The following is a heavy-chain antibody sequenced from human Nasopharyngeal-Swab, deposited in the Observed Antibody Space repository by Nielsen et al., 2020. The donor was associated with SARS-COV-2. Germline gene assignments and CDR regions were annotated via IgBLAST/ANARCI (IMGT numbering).Heavy chain of an antibody. V-gene: IGHV3-74*01. CDR1: GFTFSNHW. Sequence: GESLKISCAASGFTFSNHWMHWVRQAPGKGLVWVSRINTDGSTTNYADSVKGRFTISRDNAKNSLYLQMNSLRAEDTAVYYCARNRLSRQQQLVLGYWGQGTLVTVSS. CDR3: ARNRLSRQQQLVLGY. D-gene: IGHD6-13*01. J-gene: IGHJ4*02. CDR2: INTDGSTT.